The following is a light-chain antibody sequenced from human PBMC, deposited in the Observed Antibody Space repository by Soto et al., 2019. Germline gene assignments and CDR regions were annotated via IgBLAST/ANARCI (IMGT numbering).Light chain of an antibody. CDR1: QNISRS. Sequence: EIGMTQSPATRSVSARERATLSCRASQNISRSLAWYQQKPGQGPSLLIYGTSTRAGGVPARFSGSGSETDFTLTVSSLRSEDSAVYYCQQYNYWPITFGQGTRLEIK. CDR2: GTS. J-gene: IGKJ5*01. CDR3: QQYNYWPIT. V-gene: IGKV3-15*01.